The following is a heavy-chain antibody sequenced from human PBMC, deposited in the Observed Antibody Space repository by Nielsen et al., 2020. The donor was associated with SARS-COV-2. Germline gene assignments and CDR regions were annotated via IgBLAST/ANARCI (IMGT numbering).Heavy chain of an antibody. J-gene: IGHJ6*02. D-gene: IGHD6-19*01. CDR2: IKQDGSEK. CDR3: ARAGGGWLVMGFLSYYYYGMDV. V-gene: IGHV3-7*01. Sequence: GESLKISCAASGFTFSSYAMSWVRQAPGKGLEWVANIKQDGSEKYYVDSVKGRFTISRDNAKNSLYLQMNSLRAEDTAVYYCARAGGGWLVMGFLSYYYYGMDVWGQGTTVTVSS. CDR1: GFTFSSYA.